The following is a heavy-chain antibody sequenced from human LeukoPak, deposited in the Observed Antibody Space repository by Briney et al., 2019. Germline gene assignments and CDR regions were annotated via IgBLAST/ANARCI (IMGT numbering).Heavy chain of an antibody. CDR1: GYTFTGYY. V-gene: IGHV1-2*02. Sequence: ASVKVSCKASGYTFTGYYMHWVRQAPGQGLEWMGWINPNSGGTNYAQKFQGRVTMTRETSISTAYMELSRLRSDDTAVYYCAREYCSSTSCSWFDPWGQGTLVTVSS. CDR2: INPNSGGT. CDR3: AREYCSSTSCSWFDP. J-gene: IGHJ5*02. D-gene: IGHD2-2*01.